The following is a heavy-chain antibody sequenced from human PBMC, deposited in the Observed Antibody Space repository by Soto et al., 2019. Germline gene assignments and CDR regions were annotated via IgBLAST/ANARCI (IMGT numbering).Heavy chain of an antibody. CDR2: IYYSGST. CDR3: ARVVWSGYYPYYYYGMDV. Sequence: QVQLQESGPGLVKPSQTLSLTCTVSGGSISSGDYYWSWIRQPPGKGLEWIGYIYYSGSTYYNPSLKSRVTISVDTSKNQFSLKLSSVTAADTAVYYCARVVWSGYYPYYYYGMDVWGQGTTVTVSS. D-gene: IGHD3-3*01. V-gene: IGHV4-30-4*01. J-gene: IGHJ6*02. CDR1: GGSISSGDYY.